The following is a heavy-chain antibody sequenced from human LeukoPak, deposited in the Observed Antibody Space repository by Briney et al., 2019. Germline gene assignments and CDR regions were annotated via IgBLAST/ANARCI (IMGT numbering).Heavy chain of an antibody. CDR3: ARVLPDYDFWSGPSFDAFDI. D-gene: IGHD3-3*01. CDR1: GGSISSGGYY. Sequence: TLPLTCTVSGGSISSGGYYWSWIRQHPGKGLEWIGYIYYSGSTYYNPSLKSRVTISVDTSKNQFSLKLSSVTAADTAVYYCARVLPDYDFWSGPSFDAFDIWGQGTMVTVSS. CDR2: IYYSGST. J-gene: IGHJ3*02. V-gene: IGHV4-31*03.